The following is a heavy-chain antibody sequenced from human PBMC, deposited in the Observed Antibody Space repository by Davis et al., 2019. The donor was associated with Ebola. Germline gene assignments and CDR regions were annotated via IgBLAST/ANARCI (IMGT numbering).Heavy chain of an antibody. D-gene: IGHD6-6*01. CDR2: ISSSSSTI. CDR3: AKEGSIAALSYYYYYMDV. Sequence: LRLSCAASGFTFSSYSMNWVRQAPGKGLEWVSYISSSSSTIYYADSVKGRFTISRDNSKNTLYLQMNSLRAEDTAVYYCAKEGSIAALSYYYYYMDVWGKGTTVTVSS. V-gene: IGHV3-48*01. CDR1: GFTFSSYS. J-gene: IGHJ6*03.